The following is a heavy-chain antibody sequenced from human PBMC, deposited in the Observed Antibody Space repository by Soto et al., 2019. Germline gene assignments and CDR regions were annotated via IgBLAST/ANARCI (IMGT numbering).Heavy chain of an antibody. V-gene: IGHV1-24*01. CDR1: GYTLTELS. CDR2: FDPEDGET. Sequence: QVQLVPSGAEVKKPGASVKVSCKVSGYTLTELSMHWVRQAPGKGLEWMGGFDPEDGETIYAQTFQGRVTMTEDTSTDTAYMELSSLRSEDTAVYYCATGGQWLVSTGAFDIWGQGTMVTVSS. CDR3: ATGGQWLVSTGAFDI. J-gene: IGHJ3*02. D-gene: IGHD6-19*01.